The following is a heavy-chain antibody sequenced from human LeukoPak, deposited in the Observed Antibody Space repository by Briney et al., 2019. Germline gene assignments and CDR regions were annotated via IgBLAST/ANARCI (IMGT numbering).Heavy chain of an antibody. CDR3: ARPLGYCSSTSCYGDNWFDP. CDR2: INHSGST. D-gene: IGHD2-2*01. J-gene: IGHJ5*02. V-gene: IGHV4-34*01. CDR1: GGSFSGYY. Sequence: SETLSLTCAVYGGSFSGYYWSWIRQPPGKGLEWIGEINHSGSTNYNPSLKSRVTISVDTSKNQFSLKLSSVTAADTAVYYCARPLGYCSSTSCYGDNWFDPWGQGTLVTVSS.